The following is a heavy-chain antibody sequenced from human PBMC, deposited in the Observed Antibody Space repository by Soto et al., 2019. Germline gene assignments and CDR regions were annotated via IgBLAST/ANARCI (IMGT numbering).Heavy chain of an antibody. J-gene: IGHJ6*03. V-gene: IGHV1-18*01. CDR1: GYTFTSYG. D-gene: IGHD3-10*01. Sequence: ASVKVSCKASGYTFTSYGISWVRQAPGQGLEWMGWISAYNGNTNYAQKLQGRVTITADKSTSTAYMELSSLRSEDTAVYYCASKVVRGWYYYMDVWGKGTTVTVSS. CDR3: ASKVVRGWYYYMDV. CDR2: ISAYNGNT.